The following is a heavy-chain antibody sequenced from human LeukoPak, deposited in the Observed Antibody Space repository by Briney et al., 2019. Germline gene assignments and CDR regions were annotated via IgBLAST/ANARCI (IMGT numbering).Heavy chain of an antibody. Sequence: GGSLRLSCAASGFTFSSYAMSWVRQAPGKGLEWVSVISGSGDTTYYADSVKGRFTISRDNSKNTLYLQMTSLRAEDTAVYYCAKDRGENWFDPWGQGTLVTVSS. CDR3: AKDRGENWFDP. D-gene: IGHD5-12*01. J-gene: IGHJ5*02. CDR1: GFTFSSYA. CDR2: ISGSGDTT. V-gene: IGHV3-23*01.